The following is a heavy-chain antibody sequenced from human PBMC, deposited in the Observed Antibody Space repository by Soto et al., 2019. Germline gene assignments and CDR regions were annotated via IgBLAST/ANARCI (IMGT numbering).Heavy chain of an antibody. D-gene: IGHD4-17*01. Sequence: QVQLVESGGGVVQPGRSLRLSCAASGFTFSSYGMHWVRQAPGKGLEWVAVISFDGSKKYYADSVKGRFTISRDNSWNTLFLQMNGLRAEDTALYYCAKYSDHGEHGDWFDPWGPGTLVTVSS. V-gene: IGHV3-30*18. J-gene: IGHJ5*02. CDR3: AKYSDHGEHGDWFDP. CDR2: ISFDGSKK. CDR1: GFTFSSYG.